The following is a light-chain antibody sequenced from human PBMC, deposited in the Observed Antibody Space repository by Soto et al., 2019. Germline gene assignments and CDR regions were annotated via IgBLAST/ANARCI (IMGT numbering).Light chain of an antibody. V-gene: IGKV1-9*01. CDR3: YHFNSFSFT. J-gene: IGKJ4*01. CDR1: QGINSY. Sequence: IQLTQSPSSLSASVGDRVTITCRASQGINSYLTWYQQKPGKAPKLLIYAASTFQSGVPSRFCGSGSGTYFTLTIIILFPYVFSTYYCYHFNSFSFTFVGVSKVEI. CDR2: AAS.